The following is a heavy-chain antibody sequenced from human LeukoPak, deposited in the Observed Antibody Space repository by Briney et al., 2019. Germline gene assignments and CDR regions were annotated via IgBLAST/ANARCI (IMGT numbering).Heavy chain of an antibody. CDR2: IIPIFGTA. Sequence: SVKVSCKASGGTFSSYAISWVRQAPGQGLEWMGGIIPIFGTANYAQKFQGRVTITTDESTSTAYMELSSLRSEDTAVYYCARAGRSAQKHTYYYYYMDVWGKGTTVTVSS. CDR3: ARAGRSAQKHTYYYYYMDV. CDR1: GGTFSSYA. J-gene: IGHJ6*03. D-gene: IGHD2-21*01. V-gene: IGHV1-69*05.